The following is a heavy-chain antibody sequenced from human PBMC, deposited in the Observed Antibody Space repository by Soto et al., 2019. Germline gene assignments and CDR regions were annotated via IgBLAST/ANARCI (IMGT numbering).Heavy chain of an antibody. D-gene: IGHD3-10*01. CDR2: IYYSGST. Sequence: SETLSLTCTVSGGSISSYYWSWIRQPPGKGLEWIGYIYYSGSTNYNPSLKSRVTISVDTSKNQFSLKLSSVTAADTAVYYCARDRSGGGFGYYFDYWGQGTLVTVSS. CDR1: GGSISSYY. J-gene: IGHJ4*02. V-gene: IGHV4-59*01. CDR3: ARDRSGGGFGYYFDY.